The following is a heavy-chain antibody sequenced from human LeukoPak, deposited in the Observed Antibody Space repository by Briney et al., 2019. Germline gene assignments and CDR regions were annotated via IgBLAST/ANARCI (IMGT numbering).Heavy chain of an antibody. CDR1: GGSFSGYY. V-gene: IGHV4-59*01. Sequence: SETLSLTCAVYGGSFSGYYWSWIRQPPGKGLEWIGYIYYSGSTNYNPSLKSRVTISVDTSKNQFSLKLSSVTAADTAVYYCARVGSSSFYYYYYGMDVWGQGTTVTVSS. J-gene: IGHJ6*02. CDR2: IYYSGST. D-gene: IGHD6-19*01. CDR3: ARVGSSSFYYYYYGMDV.